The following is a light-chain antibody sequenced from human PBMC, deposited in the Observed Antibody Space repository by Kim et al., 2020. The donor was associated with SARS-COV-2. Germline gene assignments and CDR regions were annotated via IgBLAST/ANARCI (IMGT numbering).Light chain of an antibody. CDR1: SSYVGGYNF. CDR2: DVS. CDR3: SSYTSSSTYV. V-gene: IGLV2-14*04. J-gene: IGLJ1*01. Sequence: GQSITTSCTGTSSYVGGYNFVSWYQQHPGKAPKLMMYDVSKRHSGVSNRFSGSKSGNTASLSISGLQAEDEADYYCSSYTSSSTYVFGTGTKVTVL.